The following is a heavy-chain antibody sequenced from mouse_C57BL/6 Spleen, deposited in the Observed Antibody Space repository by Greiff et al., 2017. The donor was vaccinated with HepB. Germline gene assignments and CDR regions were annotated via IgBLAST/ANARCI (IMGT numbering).Heavy chain of an antibody. CDR1: GYTFTSYW. CDR3: AIDYYGRSHAMDY. D-gene: IGHD1-1*01. V-gene: IGHV1-52*01. CDR2: IDPSDSET. Sequence: VQLQQSGAELVRPGSSVKLSCTASGYTFTSYWMHWVKQRPIQGLEWIGNIDPSDSETHYNQKFKDKATLTVDKSSSTAYIQLSSLTSEGSAVYYCAIDYYGRSHAMDYWGQGTSVTVSS. J-gene: IGHJ4*01.